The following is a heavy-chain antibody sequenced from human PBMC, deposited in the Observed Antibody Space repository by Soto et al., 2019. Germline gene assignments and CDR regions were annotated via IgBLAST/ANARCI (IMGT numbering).Heavy chain of an antibody. Sequence: SETLSLTCAVYGGSFSGYYWGWIRQPPGKGLEWIGEINHSGSTNYNPSLKSRVTISVDTSKNQFSLKLSSVTAADTAVYYCARGVRFLKYYGMDVWGQGTTVTVSS. CDR2: INHSGST. D-gene: IGHD3-3*01. CDR3: ARGVRFLKYYGMDV. V-gene: IGHV4-34*01. CDR1: GGSFSGYY. J-gene: IGHJ6*02.